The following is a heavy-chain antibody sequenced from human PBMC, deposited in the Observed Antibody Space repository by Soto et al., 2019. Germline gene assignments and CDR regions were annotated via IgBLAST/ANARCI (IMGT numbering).Heavy chain of an antibody. CDR2: INHSGST. J-gene: IGHJ4*02. D-gene: IGHD3-10*01. CDR3: ARARRITMVRGVIIKAYYFDY. Sequence: SETLSLTCAFYGWSFSGYYWSLIRQPPGKGLEWIGEINHSGSTNYNPSLKSRVTISVDTSKNQFSLKLSSVTAADTAVYYCARARRITMVRGVIIKAYYFDYWGQGTLVTVSS. CDR1: GWSFSGYY. V-gene: IGHV4-34*01.